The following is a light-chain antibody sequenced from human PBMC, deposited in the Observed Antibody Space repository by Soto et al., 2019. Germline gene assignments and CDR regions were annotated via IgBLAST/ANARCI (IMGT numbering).Light chain of an antibody. Sequence: DIQMTQSPSSLSASIGDRVTLTCRASQSIGTNLNWYQQRPGKAPKLLIYAVSSLQSGVSSRFSGSGSGTDFTLSINSLQREDCATDYCTQTYSDPPLFGHGTKVEIK. CDR2: AVS. V-gene: IGKV1-39*01. J-gene: IGKJ1*01. CDR3: TQTYSDPPL. CDR1: QSIGTN.